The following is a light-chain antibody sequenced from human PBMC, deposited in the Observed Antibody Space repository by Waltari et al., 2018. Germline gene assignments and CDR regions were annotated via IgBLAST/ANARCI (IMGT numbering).Light chain of an antibody. V-gene: IGKV1-39*01. CDR1: QSISSY. CDR2: AAS. J-gene: IGKJ5*01. CDR3: QQSYSTPRT. Sequence: DIQMTQLPYSLSASVGDRDTITCRASQSISSYINWYQQKPVKAPKLLIYAASSLQSGVPSRFSGSGSVTDFTLTISNLQPEDFATYYCQQSYSTPRTFGQGTRLEIK.